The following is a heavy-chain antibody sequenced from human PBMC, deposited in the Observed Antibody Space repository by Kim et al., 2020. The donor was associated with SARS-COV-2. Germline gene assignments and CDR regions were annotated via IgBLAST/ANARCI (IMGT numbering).Heavy chain of an antibody. CDR1: GGSFSGYY. CDR3: ARALVVPAANVVVVAATPRGGMDV. V-gene: IGHV4-34*01. J-gene: IGHJ6*02. Sequence: SETLSLTCAVYGGSFSGYYWSWIRQPPGKGLEWIGEINHSGSTNYNPSLKSRVTISVDTSKNQFSLKLSSVTAADTAVYYCARALVVPAANVVVVAATPRGGMDVWGQGTTVTVSS. D-gene: IGHD2-15*01. CDR2: INHSGST.